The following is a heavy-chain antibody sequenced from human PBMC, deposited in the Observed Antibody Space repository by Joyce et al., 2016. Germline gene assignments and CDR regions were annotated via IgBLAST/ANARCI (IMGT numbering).Heavy chain of an antibody. D-gene: IGHD6-25*01. CDR1: GFTFRSYG. J-gene: IGHJ4*02. CDR3: AKDHETSAVLDF. V-gene: IGHV3-30*18. Sequence: QAQLVESGGGVVQPGRSLRLSCAVSGFTFRSYGMHWVRQAPGKGLEWVAVISNDGKNKNYADSVKGRFTVSRDNSKKILSLQMNSLRPEDTAVYYCAKDHETSAVLDFWGQGTPVTVSS. CDR2: ISNDGKNK.